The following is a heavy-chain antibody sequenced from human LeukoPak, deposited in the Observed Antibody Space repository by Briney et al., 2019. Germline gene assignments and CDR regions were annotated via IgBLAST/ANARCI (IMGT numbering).Heavy chain of an antibody. CDR1: GGSISSSNYY. J-gene: IGHJ6*03. V-gene: IGHV3-7*04. CDR2: IKQDGREK. D-gene: IGHD5-18*01. Sequence: PSETLSLTCTVSGGSISSSNYYWGWIRQPPGKGLEWVANIKQDGREKYYVDSVKGRFTISRDNAKNSLYLQMNSLRAEDTAVYYCAKEGHGYRPVNYYYMDVWGKGTTVTVSS. CDR3: AKEGHGYRPVNYYYMDV.